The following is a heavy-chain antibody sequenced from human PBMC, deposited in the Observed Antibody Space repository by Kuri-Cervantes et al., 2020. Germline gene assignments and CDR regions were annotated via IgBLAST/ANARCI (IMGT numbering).Heavy chain of an antibody. CDR3: ARGLRNYYGSGSYYKPTPRYYYIDV. Sequence: GSLRLSCAVYGGSFSGYYWSWIRQPPGKGLEWFGEINRGGSTNYNPSLKSRVTISVDTSKNQFSLKLSSVTAADTAVYYCARGLRNYYGSGSYYKPTPRYYYIDVWGKGTTVTVSS. J-gene: IGHJ6*03. V-gene: IGHV4-34*01. D-gene: IGHD3-10*01. CDR1: GGSFSGYY. CDR2: INRGGST.